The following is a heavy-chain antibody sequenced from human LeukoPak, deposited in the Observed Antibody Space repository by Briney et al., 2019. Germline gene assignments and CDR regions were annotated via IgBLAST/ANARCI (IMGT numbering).Heavy chain of an antibody. J-gene: IGHJ3*02. CDR3: AKSTIRYLGTGPFDI. D-gene: IGHD3-9*01. V-gene: IGHV1-2*02. CDR2: INPNSGGT. CDR1: GYTFTSYY. Sequence: ASVKVSCKASGYTFTSYYMHWVRQAPGQGLEWMGWINPNSGGTNYAQKFQGRVTMTRDTSISTAYMELSRLRSDDTALYYCAKSTIRYLGTGPFDIWGQGTMVAVSS.